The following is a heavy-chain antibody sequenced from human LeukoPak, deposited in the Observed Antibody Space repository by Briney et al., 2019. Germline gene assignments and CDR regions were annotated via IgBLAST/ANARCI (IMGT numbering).Heavy chain of an antibody. V-gene: IGHV1-18*01. D-gene: IGHD4-23*01. CDR3: ARGGPTTVVTRLDY. CDR2: ISAYNGNT. Sequence: GASVKVSCKASGYTFTSYGINWVRQAPGQGLEWMGWISAYNGNTNYAQKLQGRVTMTTDTSTSTAYMKLRSLRSDDTAVYYCARGGPTTVVTRLDYWGQGTLVTVSS. J-gene: IGHJ4*02. CDR1: GYTFTSYG.